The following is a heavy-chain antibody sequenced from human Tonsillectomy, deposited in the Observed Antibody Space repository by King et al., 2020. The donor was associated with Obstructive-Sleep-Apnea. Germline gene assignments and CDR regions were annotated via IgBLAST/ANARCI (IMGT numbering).Heavy chain of an antibody. CDR3: AKALSSWDY. D-gene: IGHD6-13*01. CDR2: IRYDGSSK. V-gene: IGHV3-30*02. CDR1: GFTFSSYG. J-gene: IGHJ4*02. Sequence: VQLVESGGGVVQPGRSLRLSCAAAGFTFSSYGMHWVRQAPGKGLEWVAFIRYDGSSKYYADSVKGRCTISRDNSKNTLYLQMNSLRTEDTAVYYCAKALSSWDYWGQGTLVTVSS.